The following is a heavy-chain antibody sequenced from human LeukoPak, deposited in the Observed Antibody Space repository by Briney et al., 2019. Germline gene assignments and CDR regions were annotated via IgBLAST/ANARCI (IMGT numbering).Heavy chain of an antibody. V-gene: IGHV4-59*01. J-gene: IGHJ4*02. CDR1: GGSISSYY. D-gene: IGHD2-2*01. Sequence: SETLSLTCTVSGGSISSYYWSWIRQPPGKGLEYIGYIYYNGSTNYNPSLKSRVSISVDTSKHQLSLKLSSVTAADTAVYYCARGHCSSAGCFPYFDYWGQGTLVSVSS. CDR3: ARGHCSSAGCFPYFDY. CDR2: IYYNGST.